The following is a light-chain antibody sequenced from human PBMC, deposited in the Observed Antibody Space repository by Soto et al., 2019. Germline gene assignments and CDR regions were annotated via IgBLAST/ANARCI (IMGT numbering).Light chain of an antibody. Sequence: DIVMTQSPDSLAVSLGESATINCKSSQSVLYSSNNKNYLAWYQQKPGQPPKLLIYWASTRESGVPDRFSGSGSGTDFTLTISSLQAEDVAVYYCQQYYSTLPITFXQGTRMEIK. CDR2: WAS. J-gene: IGKJ5*01. CDR3: QQYYSTLPIT. V-gene: IGKV4-1*01. CDR1: QSVLYSSNNKNY.